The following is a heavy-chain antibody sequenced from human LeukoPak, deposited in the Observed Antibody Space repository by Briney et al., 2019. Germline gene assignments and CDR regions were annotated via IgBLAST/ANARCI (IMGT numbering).Heavy chain of an antibody. J-gene: IGHJ4*02. D-gene: IGHD6-13*01. Sequence: GGSLRLSCAASGFTFSTYWMSWVRQAPGKGLEWVANIKQDGSEKYYIDSVKGRFTISRDNAKNSLYLQMNSLRAEDTAMYYCARVSAGNDYWGQGTLVTVSS. CDR3: ARVSAGNDY. V-gene: IGHV3-7*01. CDR1: GFTFSTYW. CDR2: IKQDGSEK.